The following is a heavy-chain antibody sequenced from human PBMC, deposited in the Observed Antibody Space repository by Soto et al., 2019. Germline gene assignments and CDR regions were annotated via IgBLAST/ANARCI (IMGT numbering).Heavy chain of an antibody. CDR1: GFTFGSYA. J-gene: IGHJ4*02. V-gene: IGHV3-64*01. Sequence: GGSLRLCCAASGFTFGSYAMHWVRQAPGKGLEYVSAISSNGGSTYYANSVKGRFTISRDNSKNTLYLQMGSLRAEDMAVYYCARSITMVRGVIITIDYWGQGTLVTVSS. D-gene: IGHD3-10*01. CDR3: ARSITMVRGVIITIDY. CDR2: ISSNGGST.